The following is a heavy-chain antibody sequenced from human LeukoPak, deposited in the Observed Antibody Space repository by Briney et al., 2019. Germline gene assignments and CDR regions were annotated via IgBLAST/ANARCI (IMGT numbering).Heavy chain of an antibody. Sequence: GGSLRLSCAASGFTYSHYGMHWVRQAPGKGLEWVAVIWSDATEKYYGDAVKGRFTISRDKSRNTLYLQMNSLRVEDTAVYYCAKDAQRGFDYSNSLEYWGQGTLVTVSS. J-gene: IGHJ4*02. CDR2: IWSDATEK. V-gene: IGHV3-33*03. CDR1: GFTYSHYG. CDR3: AKDAQRGFDYSNSLEY. D-gene: IGHD4-11*01.